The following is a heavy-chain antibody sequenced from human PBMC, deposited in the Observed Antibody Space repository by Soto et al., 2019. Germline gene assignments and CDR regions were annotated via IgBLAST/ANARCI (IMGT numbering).Heavy chain of an antibody. J-gene: IGHJ4*02. V-gene: IGHV3-48*01. CDR3: ATAGGFFDY. CDR1: GFTFSSYS. Sequence: EVQLVESGGGLAQPGGSLRLSCAASGFTFSSYSMNWVRQAPGKGLEWISQISSSSSTIFYADSVKGRFTIYRDNAKNSLYLQMNSLRAEDTAVYYCATAGGFFDYWGQGTLVTVSS. CDR2: ISSSSSTI.